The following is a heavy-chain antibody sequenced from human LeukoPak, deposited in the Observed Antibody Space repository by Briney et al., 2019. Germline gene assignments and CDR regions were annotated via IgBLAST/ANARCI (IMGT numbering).Heavy chain of an antibody. CDR3: AKDKGPSIYSSAMQN. J-gene: IGHJ4*02. V-gene: IGHV3-9*01. Sequence: GGSLRLSCAASGFTFDDYAMHWVRQAPGKGLEWVSGISWNSGSIGYADSVKGRFTISRDNAKNSLYLQMNSLRAEDTALYYCAKDKGPSIYSSAMQNWGQGTLVTVSS. D-gene: IGHD6-19*01. CDR2: ISWNSGSI. CDR1: GFTFDDYA.